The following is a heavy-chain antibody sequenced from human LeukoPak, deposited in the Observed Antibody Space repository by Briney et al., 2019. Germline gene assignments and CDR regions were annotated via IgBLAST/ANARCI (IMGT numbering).Heavy chain of an antibody. D-gene: IGHD3-10*01. CDR3: VKDLRGGGYYTTFDY. V-gene: IGHV3-64D*09. J-gene: IGHJ4*01. Sequence: AGSLRLSCSASGFTFSSYARDWVRQAPGKGLEHVSTINTSGDDTYYADSVKGRFTISRANSKRTLYLQMSSLRAEDTAVYYCVKDLRGGGYYTTFDYWGHGTLVTVSS. CDR2: INTSGDDT. CDR1: GFTFSSYA.